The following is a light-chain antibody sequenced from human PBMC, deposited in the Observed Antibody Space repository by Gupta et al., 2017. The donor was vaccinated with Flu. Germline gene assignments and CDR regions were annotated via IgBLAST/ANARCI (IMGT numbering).Light chain of an antibody. CDR1: QSVSSTY. Sequence: GERATLSCRASQSVSSTYLAWYQQKPGQAPRLLIYGASSRATGIPDRFSGSGSGTDFTLTISRLEPEDFAVYYCQQYGSSFTFGPGTKVDIK. CDR3: QQYGSSFT. V-gene: IGKV3-20*01. CDR2: GAS. J-gene: IGKJ3*01.